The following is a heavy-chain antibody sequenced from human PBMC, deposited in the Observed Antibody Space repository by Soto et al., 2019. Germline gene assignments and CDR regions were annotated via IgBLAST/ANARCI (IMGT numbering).Heavy chain of an antibody. J-gene: IGHJ6*02. Sequence: GASVKVSCKASGYTFTSYDINWVRQATGQGLEWMGWMNPNSGNTSYAQKFQGRVTMTRDTSTSTVYMELSSLRSEDTAVYYCARVHSSGWSRMDYYYGMDVWGQGTTVTVSS. CDR3: ARVHSSGWSRMDYYYGMDV. D-gene: IGHD6-19*01. CDR1: GYTFTSYD. CDR2: MNPNSGNT. V-gene: IGHV1-8*01.